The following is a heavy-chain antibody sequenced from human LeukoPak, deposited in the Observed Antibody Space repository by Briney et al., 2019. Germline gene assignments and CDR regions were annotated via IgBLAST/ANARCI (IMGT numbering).Heavy chain of an antibody. CDR1: GFTFSSYA. Sequence: GGSLRLSCAASGFTFSSYAMSWVRQAPGKGLEWVSAISGSGGSTYYADSVKGRFTISRDNSKNTLYLQMNSLRAEDTAVYYCAKAPYYDFWSGHSDYWGQGTLVTVSS. CDR3: AKAPYYDFWSGHSDY. D-gene: IGHD3-3*01. V-gene: IGHV3-23*01. J-gene: IGHJ4*02. CDR2: ISGSGGST.